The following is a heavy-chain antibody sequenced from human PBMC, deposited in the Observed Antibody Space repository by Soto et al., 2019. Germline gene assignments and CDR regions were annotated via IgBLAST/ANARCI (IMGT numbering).Heavy chain of an antibody. V-gene: IGHV4-31*03. Sequence: SETLSLTCTVSGGSISSGGYYWSWIRQHPGKGLEWIGYIYYSGSTYYNPSLKSRVTISVDTSKNQFSLKLSSVTAADTAVYYCAKLYGDYPAEYFQHWGQGTLVTVSS. CDR3: AKLYGDYPAEYFQH. CDR2: IYYSGST. J-gene: IGHJ1*01. D-gene: IGHD4-17*01. CDR1: GGSISSGGYY.